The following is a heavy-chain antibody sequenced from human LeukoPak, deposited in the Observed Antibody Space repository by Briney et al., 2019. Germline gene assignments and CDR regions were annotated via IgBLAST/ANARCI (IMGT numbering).Heavy chain of an antibody. D-gene: IGHD2-21*01. CDR1: GGSFSGYY. CDR3: ARGHMSPLDY. V-gene: IGHV4-34*01. J-gene: IGHJ4*02. CDR2: INHSGST. Sequence: PSETLSLTCAVYGGSFSGYYWSWIRQPPGKGLEWIGEINHSGSTNYNPSLKSRVTISVDTSKNQFSLKLSSVTAADTAVYYCARGHMSPLDYWGQGTLVTVSS.